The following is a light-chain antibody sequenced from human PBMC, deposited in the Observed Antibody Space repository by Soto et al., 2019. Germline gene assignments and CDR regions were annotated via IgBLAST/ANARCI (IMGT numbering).Light chain of an antibody. CDR3: QQYYTTPGT. CDR1: QSGLYSSNNKNY. V-gene: IGKV4-1*01. Sequence: DIVMTQSPDSLAVSLGERATINGKSSQSGLYSSNNKNYLAWYQHKPGHPPKLLIYWASNRESGVPDRFSGRGSGTDFTLTISSLQAEDVAVYYCQQYYTTPGTFGQGTRLEIK. J-gene: IGKJ5*01. CDR2: WAS.